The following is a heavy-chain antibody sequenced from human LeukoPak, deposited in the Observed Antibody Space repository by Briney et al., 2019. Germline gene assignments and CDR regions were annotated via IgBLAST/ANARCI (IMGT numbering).Heavy chain of an antibody. CDR2: IKSDGST. CDR1: GFTFSNSW. D-gene: IGHD3-16*01. Sequence: TGGSLRLACAASGFTFSNSWMHWVRQAPGKGLVWVSIIKSDGSTIYADSVKGRFTISRDNAKNTLYLQMNSLRAEDTAVYFCLYGGYFQHWGQGTLVTVSS. V-gene: IGHV3-74*01. CDR3: LYGGYFQH. J-gene: IGHJ1*01.